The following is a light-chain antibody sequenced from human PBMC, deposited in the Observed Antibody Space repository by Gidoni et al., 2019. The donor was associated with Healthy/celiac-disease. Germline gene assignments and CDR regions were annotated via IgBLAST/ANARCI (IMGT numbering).Light chain of an antibody. CDR3: QQYYSYLLT. CDR2: AAS. Sequence: AIRMTQSPSSLSASTGDRVTITCRASQGISSYLAWYQQKPGKAPKLLIYAASTLQSGVPPRFSGSGSGTDFTLTISCLQSEDFATYYCQQYYSYLLTFGQGTKVEIK. V-gene: IGKV1-8*01. CDR1: QGISSY. J-gene: IGKJ1*01.